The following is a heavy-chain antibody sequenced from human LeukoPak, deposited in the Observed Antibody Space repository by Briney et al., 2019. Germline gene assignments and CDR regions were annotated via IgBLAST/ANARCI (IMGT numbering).Heavy chain of an antibody. J-gene: IGHJ4*02. CDR2: VSDSGSGT. CDR1: GFTFSTYA. V-gene: IGHV3-23*01. Sequence: GGSLRLSCAASGFTFSTYAMSCVRQAPGRGLEWVSAVSDSGSGTYYADSVKGRFTISRDNPKNTLYLQMTSLRAEDTALYYCAKGKGSSGWYDWGQGTLVTVSS. CDR3: AKGKGSSGWYD. D-gene: IGHD6-19*01.